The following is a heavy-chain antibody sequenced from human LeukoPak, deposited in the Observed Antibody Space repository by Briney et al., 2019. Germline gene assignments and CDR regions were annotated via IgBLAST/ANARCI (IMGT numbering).Heavy chain of an antibody. J-gene: IGHJ4*02. CDR3: ARDKQHSYGRYFDH. V-gene: IGHV4-59*01. CDR2: MQSTGNS. Sequence: SETLSLTCSVSGDSISTYHWNWIRKPPGKGLECIDYMQSTGNSKYNPSLRSRVKMFVDTSKNQAALILSSVTAADTAVYYCARDKQHSYGRYFDHWGQGALVTVSS. CDR1: GDSISTYH. D-gene: IGHD3-16*01.